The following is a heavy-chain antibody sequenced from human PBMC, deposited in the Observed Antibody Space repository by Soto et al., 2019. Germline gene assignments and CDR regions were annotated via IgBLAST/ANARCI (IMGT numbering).Heavy chain of an antibody. CDR1: GGSFSGYY. CDR2: INHSGST. J-gene: IGHJ5*02. D-gene: IGHD5-12*01. CDR3: ARVPLLGKYSGYDNGTNWFDP. Sequence: SETLSLTCAVYGGSFSGYYWSWIRQPPGKGLEWIGEINHSGSTNYNPSLKSRVTISVDTSKNQFSLKLSSVTAADTAVYYCARVPLLGKYSGYDNGTNWFDPWGQGTLVTVSS. V-gene: IGHV4-34*01.